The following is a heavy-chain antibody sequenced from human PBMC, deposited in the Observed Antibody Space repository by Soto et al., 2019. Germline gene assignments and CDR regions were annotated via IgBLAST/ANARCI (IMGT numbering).Heavy chain of an antibody. CDR2: IYSGGST. Sequence: PGGSLRLSCAASGFTFSSYGMHWVRQAPGKGLEWVSVIYSGGSTYYADSVKGRFTISRDNAKNSLSLQMNSLRAEDTAVYYCARDVGGGSWDYWGQGARVTVSS. J-gene: IGHJ4*02. D-gene: IGHD6-13*01. CDR1: GFTFSSYG. CDR3: ARDVGGGSWDY. V-gene: IGHV3-NL1*01.